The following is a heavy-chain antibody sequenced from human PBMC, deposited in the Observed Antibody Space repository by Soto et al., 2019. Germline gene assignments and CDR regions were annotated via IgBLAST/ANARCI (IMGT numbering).Heavy chain of an antibody. Sequence: SVKVSCKASGGTFSSYAISWVRQAPGQGLEWMGGIIPIFGTANYAQKFQGRVTITADESTSTAYMELSSLRSEDTAVYYCARGLLSWGNLDYWGQGTLVTVSS. CDR3: ARGLLSWGNLDY. D-gene: IGHD1-26*01. V-gene: IGHV1-69*13. CDR2: IIPIFGTA. CDR1: GGTFSSYA. J-gene: IGHJ4*02.